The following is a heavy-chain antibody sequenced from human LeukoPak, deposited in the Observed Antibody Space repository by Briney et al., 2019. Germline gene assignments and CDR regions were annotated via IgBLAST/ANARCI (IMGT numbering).Heavy chain of an antibody. D-gene: IGHD6-19*01. CDR3: ARARYSSGWYYFDY. V-gene: IGHV3-7*01. CDR1: GFTFSSYE. J-gene: IGHJ4*02. Sequence: GGSLRLSCAASGFTFSSYEMNWVRQAPGKGLEWVATIRQDGSQKYYVDSVKGRFTISRDNAKNSLYLQMNSLRAEDTAVYYCARARYSSGWYYFDYWGRGTLVTVSS. CDR2: IRQDGSQK.